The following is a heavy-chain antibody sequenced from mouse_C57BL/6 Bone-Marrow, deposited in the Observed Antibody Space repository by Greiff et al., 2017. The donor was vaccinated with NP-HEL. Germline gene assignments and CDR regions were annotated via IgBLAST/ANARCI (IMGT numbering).Heavy chain of an antibody. Sequence: QVQLKQPGAELVRPGTSVKLSCKASGYTFTSYWMHWVKQRPGQGLEWIGVIDPSDSYTNYNQKFKGKATLTVDTSSSTAYMQLSSLTSEDSAVYYCARSVTTVEGYWGQGTTLTVSS. CDR3: ARSVTTVEGY. V-gene: IGHV1-59*01. CDR1: GYTFTSYW. D-gene: IGHD1-1*01. J-gene: IGHJ2*01. CDR2: IDPSDSYT.